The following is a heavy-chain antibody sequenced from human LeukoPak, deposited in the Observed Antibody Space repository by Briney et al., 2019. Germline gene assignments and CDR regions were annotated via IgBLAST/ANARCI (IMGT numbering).Heavy chain of an antibody. CDR3: AKDSGDYAFDS. V-gene: IGHV3-30*04. J-gene: IGHJ4*02. CDR1: GFTFSTYT. CDR2: TSYDGTNT. Sequence: PGGSLRLSCAASGFTFSTYTIHWVRQAPGEGLEWVAVTSYDGTNTYYADSVKGRFSISRDNSKNTLYLQMKSLRAEDTAVYYCAKDSGDYAFDSWGPGTLVTVSS. D-gene: IGHD4-17*01.